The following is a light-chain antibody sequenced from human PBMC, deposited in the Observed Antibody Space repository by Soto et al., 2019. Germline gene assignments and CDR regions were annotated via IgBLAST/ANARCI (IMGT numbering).Light chain of an antibody. Sequence: ELMMTQSPATLSVSPGERATLSCRASQSISGNIAWYQQKPGQAPRLLIYAASIRASGIPARFSGTGFGREFNLRNSSLQSDDSAVYYCHQYNSWTLISFGQGTRLEIK. CDR3: HQYNSWTLIS. CDR1: QSISGN. V-gene: IGKV3-15*01. J-gene: IGKJ5*01. CDR2: AAS.